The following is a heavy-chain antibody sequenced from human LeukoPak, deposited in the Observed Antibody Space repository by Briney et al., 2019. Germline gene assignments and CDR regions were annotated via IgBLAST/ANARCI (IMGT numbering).Heavy chain of an antibody. V-gene: IGHV4-4*07. CDR3: ARDLIPYQLLYSSGWLSAFDI. CDR2: IYTSGST. J-gene: IGHJ3*02. CDR1: GGSISSYY. Sequence: PSETLSLTCTVSGGSISSYYWSWIRQPAGKGLEWIGRIYTSGSTNYNPSLKSRVTMSVDTSKNQFSLELSSVTAADTAVYYCARDLIPYQLLYSSGWLSAFDIWGQGTMVTVSS. D-gene: IGHD6-19*01.